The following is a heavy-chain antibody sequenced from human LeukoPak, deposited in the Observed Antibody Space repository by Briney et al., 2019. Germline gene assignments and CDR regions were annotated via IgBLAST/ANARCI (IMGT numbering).Heavy chain of an antibody. D-gene: IGHD4-23*01. CDR1: GYTLTELS. CDR2: FDPEDGET. Sequence: ASVKVSCKVSGYTLTELSMHWVRQAPGKGLEWMGGFDPEDGETIYAQKFQGRVTMTEDTSTDTAYMELSSLRSEDTAVYFCARDRAEYGGNSLGYWGQGTLVSVSS. CDR3: ARDRAEYGGNSLGY. V-gene: IGHV1-24*01. J-gene: IGHJ4*02.